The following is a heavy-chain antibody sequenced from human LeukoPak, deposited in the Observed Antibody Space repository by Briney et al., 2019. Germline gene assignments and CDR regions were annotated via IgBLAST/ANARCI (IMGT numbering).Heavy chain of an antibody. V-gene: IGHV3-23*01. CDR1: GFTFSSYE. CDR3: AKEGEYYDSSGYFDY. CDR2: ISGSGGST. D-gene: IGHD3-22*01. J-gene: IGHJ4*02. Sequence: GGSLRLSCAASGFTFSSYEMSWVRQAPGKGLEWVSAISGSGGSTYYADSVKGRFTISRDNSKNTLYLQMNSLRAEDTAVYYCAKEGEYYDSSGYFDYWGQGTLVTVSS.